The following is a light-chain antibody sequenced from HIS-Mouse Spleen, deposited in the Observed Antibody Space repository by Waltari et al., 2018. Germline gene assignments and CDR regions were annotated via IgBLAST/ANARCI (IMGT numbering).Light chain of an antibody. Sequence: DIVMTQSPDSLAVSLGERATINCKSSQSVLYSSNNKNYLTWYQQKPGKPPKLLIYGASTLESGVPDRFSGSGSGTDFTLTISSLQAEDVAVYYCQQYYSTPWTFGQGTKVEIK. CDR2: GAS. CDR3: QQYYSTPWT. V-gene: IGKV4-1*01. CDR1: QSVLYSSNNKNY. J-gene: IGKJ1*01.